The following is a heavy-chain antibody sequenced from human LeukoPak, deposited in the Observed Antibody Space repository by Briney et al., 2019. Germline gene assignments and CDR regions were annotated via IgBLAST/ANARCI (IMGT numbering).Heavy chain of an antibody. D-gene: IGHD2-21*02. CDR1: GGSISSGSYY. J-gene: IGHJ4*02. CDR3: ARGGYCGGDCYFYY. CDR2: IYTSGST. V-gene: IGHV4-61*02. Sequence: SETLSLTCSVSGGSISSGSYYWSWIRQPAGKGLEWIGRIYTSGSTNYNPSLKSRVTISVDTSKNQFSLKLSSVTAADTAVYYCARGGYCGGDCYFYYWGQGTLVTVSS.